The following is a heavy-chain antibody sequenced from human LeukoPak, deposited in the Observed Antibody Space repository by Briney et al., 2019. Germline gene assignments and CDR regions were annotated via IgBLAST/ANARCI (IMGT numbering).Heavy chain of an antibody. Sequence: GGSLRLSCAASGLTLSTYWMSWVRQAPGKGLEWVANIKQDGSGKYYVDSVKGRFTISRDNARNSLYLQMNSLRAEDTALYYCARVATPLMRLDQWGQGSLVTVSS. CDR1: GLTLSTYW. J-gene: IGHJ5*02. V-gene: IGHV3-7*01. CDR3: ARVATPLMRLDQ. D-gene: IGHD5-12*01. CDR2: IKQDGSGK.